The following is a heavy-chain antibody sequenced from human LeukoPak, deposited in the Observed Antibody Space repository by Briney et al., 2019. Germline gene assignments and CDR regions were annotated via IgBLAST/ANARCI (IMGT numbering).Heavy chain of an antibody. Sequence: PGGSLRLSCAASGFTFSSYSMNWVRQAPGKGLEWVSSISSSSSYIYYADSVKGRFTISRDNAKNSLYLQMNSLRAEDTAVYYCASLKNGAPVFDYWGQGTLVTVSS. V-gene: IGHV3-21*01. D-gene: IGHD2-8*01. J-gene: IGHJ4*02. CDR3: ASLKNGAPVFDY. CDR2: ISSSSSYI. CDR1: GFTFSSYS.